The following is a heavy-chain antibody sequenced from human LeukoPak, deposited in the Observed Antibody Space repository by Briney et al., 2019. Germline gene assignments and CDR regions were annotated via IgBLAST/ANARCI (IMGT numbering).Heavy chain of an antibody. J-gene: IGHJ4*02. D-gene: IGHD3-16*02. Sequence: SVTVSCKASGGTFSSYAISWVRQAPGQGLEWVGGIIPIFGTANYAQKFQGRVTITADESTSTAYMELSSLRSEDTAVYYCARDPSGLRLGELSSDFDYWGQGTLVTVSS. CDR2: IIPIFGTA. CDR3: ARDPSGLRLGELSSDFDY. CDR1: GGTFSSYA. V-gene: IGHV1-69*13.